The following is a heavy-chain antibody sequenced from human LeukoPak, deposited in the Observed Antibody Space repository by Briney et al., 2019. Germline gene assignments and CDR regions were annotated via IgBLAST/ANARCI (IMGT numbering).Heavy chain of an antibody. CDR1: GGSISTYY. J-gene: IGHJ4*02. CDR3: ARAPGGCGGTCPFDY. D-gene: IGHD2-15*01. Sequence: SETLSLTCTVSGGSISTYYWSWIRQPAGKGLEWIGRIHFSGSTNYNPSLKSRVTMSVDTSKNHFSLKLSSVTAADPAVYYCARAPGGCGGTCPFDYWGQGTLVAVSS. V-gene: IGHV4-4*07. CDR2: IHFSGST.